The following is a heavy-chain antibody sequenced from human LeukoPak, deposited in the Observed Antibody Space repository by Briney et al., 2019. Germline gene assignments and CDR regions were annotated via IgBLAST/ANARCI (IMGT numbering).Heavy chain of an antibody. D-gene: IGHD3-9*01. Sequence: PGGSLRLSCAASGFYCSRYWMTWVRQAPGKGLEWVANIEQDGGEEYYVDSVKGRFTISRDNAKNSLYLQMNSLRVEDTAVYYCARGRYVDWLFDYWGQGTLVTVSS. CDR2: IEQDGGEE. CDR3: ARGRYVDWLFDY. CDR1: GFYCSRYW. V-gene: IGHV3-7*03. J-gene: IGHJ4*02.